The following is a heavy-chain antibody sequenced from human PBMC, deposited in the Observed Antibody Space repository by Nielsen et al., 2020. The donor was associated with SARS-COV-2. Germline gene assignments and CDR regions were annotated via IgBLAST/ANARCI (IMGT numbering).Heavy chain of an antibody. CDR1: GFTFSNAW. CDR3: TTEAADYGDLVDY. J-gene: IGHJ4*02. CDR2: IKSKTDGGTT. Sequence: GESLKISCAASGFTFSNAWMSWVRQAPGKGLEWVGRIKSKTDGGTTDYAAPVKGRFTISRDDSKNTLYLQMNSLKTEDTAVYYCTTEAADYGDLVDYWGQGTLVTVSS. V-gene: IGHV3-15*01. D-gene: IGHD4-17*01.